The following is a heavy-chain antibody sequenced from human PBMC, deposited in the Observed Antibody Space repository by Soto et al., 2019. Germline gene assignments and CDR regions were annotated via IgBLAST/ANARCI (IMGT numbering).Heavy chain of an antibody. J-gene: IGHJ3*02. CDR2: IYSGGSM. Sequence: GGSLRLSCAASGFTLSRNYMSWVRQAPGKGLEWVSVIYSGGSMYYADSVKGRFTISRDNSKNTLYLQMNSLRAEDTAVYYCARGENDAFDIWGQGTMVTVSS. CDR3: ARGENDAFDI. CDR1: GFTLSRNY. V-gene: IGHV3-53*01.